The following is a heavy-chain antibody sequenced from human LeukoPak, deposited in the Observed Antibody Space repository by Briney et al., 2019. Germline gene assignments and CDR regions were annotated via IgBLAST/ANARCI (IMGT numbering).Heavy chain of an antibody. J-gene: IGHJ4*02. CDR3: AQGFSSGWYPY. V-gene: IGHV3-23*01. D-gene: IGHD6-19*01. CDR2: ISLNGETT. Sequence: GGSLRLSCAVSGFSVSSFGMSWVREAPGKGLEWISAISLNGETTWYADSVKGRFTISRDNSKNTLYLQLTSLRAEDTAVYYCAQGFSSGWYPYRGQGSLVSVSS. CDR1: GFSVSSFG.